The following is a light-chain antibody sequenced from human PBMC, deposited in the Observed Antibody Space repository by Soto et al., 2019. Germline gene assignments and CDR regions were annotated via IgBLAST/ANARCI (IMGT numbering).Light chain of an antibody. CDR3: ATWDDSLNVV. J-gene: IGLJ3*02. CDR2: SND. Sequence: QSVLTQSPSASGTPGQRVSISCSGSSSNIGSNTVSWYQHVPGTAPKLLIYSNDQRPSAVPGRFSGSKSSSSASLAISGLQSEDEAYYYCATWDDSLNVVFGGGTKVTVL. V-gene: IGLV1-44*01. CDR1: SSNIGSNT.